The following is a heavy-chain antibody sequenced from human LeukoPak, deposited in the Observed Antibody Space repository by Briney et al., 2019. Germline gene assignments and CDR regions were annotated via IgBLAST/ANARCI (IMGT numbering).Heavy chain of an antibody. CDR2: INHSGST. V-gene: IGHV4-34*01. CDR3: ARVCRSPRQRDY. D-gene: IGHD6-6*01. Sequence: SETLSLTCTVSGGSISSGDYYWTWIRQPPGKGLEWIGEINHSGSTNYNPSLKSRVAISVDTSKNQFSLKLSSVTAADTAVYYCARVCRSPRQRDYWGQGTLVTVSS. J-gene: IGHJ4*02. CDR1: GGSISSGDYY.